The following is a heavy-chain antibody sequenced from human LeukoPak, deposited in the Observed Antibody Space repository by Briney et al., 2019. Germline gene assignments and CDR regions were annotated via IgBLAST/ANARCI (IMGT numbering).Heavy chain of an antibody. J-gene: IGHJ4*02. Sequence: PSETLSLTCTVSGGSISSSSYYWGWIRQPPGKGLEWIGSIYYSGSTYYNPSLKSRVTISVDTSKNQFSLKLSSVTAADTAVYYCARLWWQQLYFIDYWGQGTLVTVSS. CDR3: ARLWWQQLYFIDY. CDR2: IYYSGST. CDR1: GGSISSSSYY. V-gene: IGHV4-39*07. D-gene: IGHD6-13*01.